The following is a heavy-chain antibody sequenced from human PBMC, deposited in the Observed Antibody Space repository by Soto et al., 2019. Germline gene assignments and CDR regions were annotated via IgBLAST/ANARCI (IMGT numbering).Heavy chain of an antibody. CDR2: ISSSGSTI. Sequence: PGGSLRLSCAASGFTFSDYYMSWIRQAPGKGLEWVSYISSSGSTIYYADSVKGRFTISRDNAKNSLYLQMNSLRAEDTAVYYCARDGVRGWLNLHYYYGMDVWGQGTTVTVSS. CDR3: ARDGVRGWLNLHYYYGMDV. CDR1: GFTFSDYY. J-gene: IGHJ6*02. D-gene: IGHD3-10*01. V-gene: IGHV3-11*01.